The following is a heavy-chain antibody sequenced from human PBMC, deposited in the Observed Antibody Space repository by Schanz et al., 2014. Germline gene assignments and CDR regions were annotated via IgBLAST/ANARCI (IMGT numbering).Heavy chain of an antibody. CDR1: GGSIYSSAYY. Sequence: QLQLQESGPGLVKSSETLSLTCTVSGGSIYSSAYYWGWIRQPPGKGLEWIGEIFHSGTTNYNPSLESRVTISVDKSKNQFSLILSSMTAADTAVYYCTRSTLWSYDVWGRGTMVIVSS. CDR2: IFHSGTT. CDR3: TRSTLWSYDV. D-gene: IGHD2-21*01. J-gene: IGHJ3*01. V-gene: IGHV4-39*07.